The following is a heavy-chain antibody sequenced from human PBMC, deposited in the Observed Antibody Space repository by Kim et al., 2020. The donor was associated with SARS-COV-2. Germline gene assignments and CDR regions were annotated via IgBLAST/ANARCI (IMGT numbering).Heavy chain of an antibody. CDR1: GFTFSNYG. Sequence: GGSLRLSCAASGFTFSNYGMHWVRQAPGKGLEWVAVISYDGSNKYYGDSVKGRFIISRDNSKNTLYLQMNSLRAEDTAVYYCSTLFDYWGQGTLVTVSS. CDR3: STLFDY. J-gene: IGHJ4*02. CDR2: ISYDGSNK. V-gene: IGHV3-30*03.